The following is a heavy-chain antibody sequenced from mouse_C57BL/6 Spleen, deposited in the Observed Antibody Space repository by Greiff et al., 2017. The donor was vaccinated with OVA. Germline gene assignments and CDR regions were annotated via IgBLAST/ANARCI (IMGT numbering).Heavy chain of an antibody. CDR3: ARSYYYGSSFYYAMDY. Sequence: QVQLQQSGPGLVQPSQRLSITCTVSGFSLTSYGVHWVRQSPGTGLEWLGVIWSGGSTDYNAAFISRLSISKDNSKSQVVFKMNSLQADDTAIYYCARSYYYGSSFYYAMDYWGQGTSVTVSS. D-gene: IGHD1-1*01. CDR1: GFSLTSYG. J-gene: IGHJ4*01. V-gene: IGHV2-2*01. CDR2: IWSGGST.